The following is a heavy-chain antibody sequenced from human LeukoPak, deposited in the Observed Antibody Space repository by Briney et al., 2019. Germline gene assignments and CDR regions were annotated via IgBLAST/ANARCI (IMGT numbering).Heavy chain of an antibody. CDR1: GFTFSSYG. V-gene: IGHV3-23*01. J-gene: IGHJ4*02. D-gene: IGHD3-3*02. CDR2: ISGSGGST. CDR3: AKEGDRISGGVFDY. Sequence: GGSLRLSCAASGFTFSSYGMSWVRQAPGKGLEWVSAISGSGGSTYYADSAKGRFTISRDSSKNTLYLQMNSLRAEDTAVYYCAKEGDRISGGVFDYWGQGTLVTVSS.